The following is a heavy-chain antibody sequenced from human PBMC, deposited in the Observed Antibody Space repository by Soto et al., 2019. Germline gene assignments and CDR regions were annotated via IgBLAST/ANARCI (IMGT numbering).Heavy chain of an antibody. CDR3: AREYGRQLDY. Sequence: SETLSLTCTVSGGSISSYYWSWIRQPPGKGLEWIGYIYYSGSTNYNPSLKSRVTISVDTSKNQFSLKLSSVTAADTAVYYCAREYGRQLDYWGRGTLVTVSS. J-gene: IGHJ4*02. V-gene: IGHV4-59*01. CDR1: GGSISSYY. D-gene: IGHD6-6*01. CDR2: IYYSGST.